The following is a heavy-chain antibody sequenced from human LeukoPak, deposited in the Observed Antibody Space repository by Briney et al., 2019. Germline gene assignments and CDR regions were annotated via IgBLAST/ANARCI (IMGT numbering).Heavy chain of an antibody. J-gene: IGHJ4*02. CDR1: GFSVSSNY. V-gene: IGHV3-66*01. D-gene: IGHD3-22*01. CDR2: IYSGGNT. Sequence: PGGSLRLSRAASGFSVSSNYMNWVRQAPGKGLEWVSVIYSGGNTDYADSVKGRFTISRDNSKNTLYLQMNSLRAEDTAVYYCAREMSYDSSGYFVYWGRGTLVTVSS. CDR3: AREMSYDSSGYFVY.